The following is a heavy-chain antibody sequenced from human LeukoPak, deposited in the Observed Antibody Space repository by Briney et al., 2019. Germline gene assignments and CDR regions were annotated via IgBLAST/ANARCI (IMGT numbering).Heavy chain of an antibody. Sequence: GRSLILSCAASGFTFSRKSRNLVLHAPTKGLEWVSSITGSSASTYYADSVKGRFTISRDNSKNTLYLQMNSLRAEDTAVYFCAKLDYYDTHWGQGTLVTVSS. D-gene: IGHD3-22*01. J-gene: IGHJ4*02. V-gene: IGHV3-23*01. CDR1: GFTFSRKS. CDR2: ITGSSAST. CDR3: AKLDYYDTH.